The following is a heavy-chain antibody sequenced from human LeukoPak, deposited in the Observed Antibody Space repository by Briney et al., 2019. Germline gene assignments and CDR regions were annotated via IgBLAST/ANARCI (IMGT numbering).Heavy chain of an antibody. J-gene: IGHJ6*03. D-gene: IGHD5-12*01. CDR3: AKDESGYSGYPDYYYMDV. Sequence: GGSLRLSCAASGFTFSSYSMNWVRQAPGKGLEWVSSISSSSSYIYYADSVKGRFTISRDNAKNSLYLQMDSLRAEDTAVYYCAKDESGYSGYPDYYYMDVWGKGTTVTISS. CDR1: GFTFSSYS. V-gene: IGHV3-21*01. CDR2: ISSSSSYI.